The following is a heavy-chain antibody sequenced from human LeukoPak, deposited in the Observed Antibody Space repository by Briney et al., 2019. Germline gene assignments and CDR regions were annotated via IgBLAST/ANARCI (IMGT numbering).Heavy chain of an antibody. Sequence: GGSLRLSCAASGFTFSNAWMSWLRQAPGRGREWFGRIKSKTDGGTTDYAAPVKGRFTISRDDSKNTLYLQMNSLKTEDTAVYYCTTDRLTMVRDFDYWGQGTLVTVSS. CDR2: IKSKTDGGTT. J-gene: IGHJ4*02. D-gene: IGHD3-10*01. V-gene: IGHV3-15*01. CDR1: GFTFSNAW. CDR3: TTDRLTMVRDFDY.